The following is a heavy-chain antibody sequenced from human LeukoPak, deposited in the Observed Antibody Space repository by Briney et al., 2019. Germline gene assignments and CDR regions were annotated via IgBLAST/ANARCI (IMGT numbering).Heavy chain of an antibody. V-gene: IGHV1-2*02. CDR1: GYTFTSYD. CDR3: ARDAVWSGTIDY. J-gene: IGHJ4*02. CDR2: INPNSGGT. Sequence: ASVKVSCKASGYTFTSYDINWVRQATGQGLEWMGWINPNSGGTNYAQKFQGRVTMTRDTSISTAYMELSRLRSDDTAVYYCARDAVWSGTIDYWGQGTLVTVSS. D-gene: IGHD1-7*01.